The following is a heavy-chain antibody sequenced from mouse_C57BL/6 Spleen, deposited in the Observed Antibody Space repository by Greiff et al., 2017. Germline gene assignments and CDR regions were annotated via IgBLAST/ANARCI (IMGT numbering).Heavy chain of an antibody. CDR2: ISSGGSYT. CDR3: ARQGDYDGNYFDY. Sequence: DVMLVESGGDLVKPGGSLKLSCAASGFTFSSYGMSWVRQTPDKRLEWVATISSGGSYTYYPDSVKGRFTISRDNAKNTLYLQMSSLKSEDTAMYYCARQGDYDGNYFDYWGQGTTLTVSS. J-gene: IGHJ2*01. V-gene: IGHV5-6*02. CDR1: GFTFSSYG. D-gene: IGHD2-4*01.